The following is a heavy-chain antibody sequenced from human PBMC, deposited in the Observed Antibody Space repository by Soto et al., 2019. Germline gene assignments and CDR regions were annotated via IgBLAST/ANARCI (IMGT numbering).Heavy chain of an antibody. J-gene: IGHJ6*02. D-gene: IGHD2-2*02. Sequence: QVQLVQSGAEVKKPGASVKVSCKASGYTFTTYYIHWVRQAPGQGLEWMGIINPSGGSTNYAQKFQGRVTMTRDTSTSTVYMDLSSLTSEDTAVYYCARGYGYCSSTSCYTISYYGMDVWGQGTTVTVSS. CDR3: ARGYGYCSSTSCYTISYYGMDV. CDR2: INPSGGST. CDR1: GYTFTTYY. V-gene: IGHV1-46*01.